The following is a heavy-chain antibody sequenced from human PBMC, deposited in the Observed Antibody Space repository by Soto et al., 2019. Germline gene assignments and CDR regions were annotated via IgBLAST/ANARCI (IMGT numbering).Heavy chain of an antibody. J-gene: IGHJ4*02. CDR3: ARVDDSSGYYWLGPYYFDY. D-gene: IGHD3-22*01. CDR2: ISYDGSNK. Sequence: QVQLVESGGGVVQPGRSLRLSCAASGFTFSSYAMHWVRQAPGKGLEWVAVISYDGSNKYYADSVKGRFTISRDNSKNTLYMQMNSLRAEDTAVYYCARVDDSSGYYWLGPYYFDYWGQGTLVTVSS. V-gene: IGHV3-30-3*01. CDR1: GFTFSSYA.